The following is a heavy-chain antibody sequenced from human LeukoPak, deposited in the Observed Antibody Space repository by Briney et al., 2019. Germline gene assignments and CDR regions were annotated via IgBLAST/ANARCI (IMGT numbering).Heavy chain of an antibody. Sequence: PSETLSLTCTVSVGSSSSYYWSWIRQPPGKGLEWIAYINHSGTTYYNPSLKSRATISVDTSKNQFSLKLSSVTAADTAVYYCVRGRYSSGWFKDKNWFDPWGQGIPVTVSS. CDR2: INHSGTT. CDR1: VGSSSSYY. V-gene: IGHV4-59*12. CDR3: VRGRYSSGWFKDKNWFDP. D-gene: IGHD6-19*01. J-gene: IGHJ5*02.